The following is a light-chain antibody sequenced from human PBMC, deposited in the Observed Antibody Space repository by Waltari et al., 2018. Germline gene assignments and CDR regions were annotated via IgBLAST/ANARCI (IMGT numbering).Light chain of an antibody. CDR2: DAS. CDR3: QQYDNLPV. Sequence: DFQMTQSPSSLSASVGDRVTITCQASQDISNYLNWYQHKPGKGPKLLIYDASTLETGVPSRFRGSGSGTDFTFTIRSLQPEDIATYYCQQYDNLPVFGPGTKVDIK. CDR1: QDISNY. J-gene: IGKJ3*01. V-gene: IGKV1-33*01.